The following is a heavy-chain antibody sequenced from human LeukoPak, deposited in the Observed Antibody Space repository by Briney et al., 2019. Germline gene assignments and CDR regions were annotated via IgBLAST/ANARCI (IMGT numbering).Heavy chain of an antibody. CDR3: ARAGHSSPYYFDY. J-gene: IGHJ4*02. CDR2: ISGYDGNT. CDR1: GYTFTSYG. Sequence: VSVKVSCKASGYTFTSYGLSWVRQAPGQGLEWMGWISGYDGNTNYAQRFQGRVTMTTDTSTRIAYMELRGLMSDDTAVCYCARAGHSSPYYFDYWGQGTLVTVSS. D-gene: IGHD5-18*01. V-gene: IGHV1-18*01.